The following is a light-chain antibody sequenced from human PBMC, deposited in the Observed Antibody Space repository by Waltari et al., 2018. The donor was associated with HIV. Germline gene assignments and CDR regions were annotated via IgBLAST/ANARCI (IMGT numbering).Light chain of an antibody. CDR1: SSDVGAYNY. Sequence: QSALTQPASVSGSPGQSITISCTATSSDVGAYNYVSWYQQHPGKAPKLIIYDVHRRPSGVSDRFSGSKSGNTAALTITGLQAGDEADYYCSSYTSISTPNWVFGGGTTLTVL. CDR3: SSYTSISTPNWV. V-gene: IGLV2-14*03. J-gene: IGLJ3*02. CDR2: DVH.